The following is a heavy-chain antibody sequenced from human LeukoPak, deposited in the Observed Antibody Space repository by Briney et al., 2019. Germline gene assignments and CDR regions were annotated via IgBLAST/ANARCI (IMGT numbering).Heavy chain of an antibody. CDR3: ARRFATVTNWFDP. CDR2: IYYSGST. Sequence: PSETLSLTCTVSGGSISSYYWSWIRQPPGKGLEWIGYIYYSGSTNYNPSLKSRVTISVDTSKNQFSLRLSSVTAADTAVYYCARRFATVTNWFDPWGQGTLVTVSS. D-gene: IGHD4-11*01. J-gene: IGHJ5*02. CDR1: GGSISSYY. V-gene: IGHV4-59*08.